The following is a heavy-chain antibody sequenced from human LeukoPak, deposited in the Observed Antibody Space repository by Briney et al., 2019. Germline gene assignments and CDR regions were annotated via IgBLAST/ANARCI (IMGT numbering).Heavy chain of an antibody. CDR2: INPNSGDT. CDR3: ARDVSGISSATDTFDM. J-gene: IGHJ3*02. CDR1: GYTFTAYY. D-gene: IGHD1-14*01. V-gene: IGHV1-2*06. Sequence: ASVKVSCEASGYTFTAYYMHWVRQAPGQGLEWVGRINPNSGDTNYAQKFQGRVTMTRDTSISTVYMELTGLRSDDTAVYYCARDVSGISSATDTFDMWGQGTVVTVSS.